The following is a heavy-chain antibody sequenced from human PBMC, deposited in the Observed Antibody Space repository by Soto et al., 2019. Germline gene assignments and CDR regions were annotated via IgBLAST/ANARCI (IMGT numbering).Heavy chain of an antibody. CDR2: INPKSGGT. J-gene: IGHJ4*02. V-gene: IGHV1-2*02. CDR3: ASEVASDNIDN. D-gene: IGHD5-12*01. Sequence: ASVKVSCKAPGYTFIAYYMHWFRQAPGQGLELMGWINPKSGGTKYAQTLQGRVTMTRDTSINTAYMELSRLRYDDTAVYYCASEVASDNIDNWGQGPLVTVSS. CDR1: GYTFIAYY.